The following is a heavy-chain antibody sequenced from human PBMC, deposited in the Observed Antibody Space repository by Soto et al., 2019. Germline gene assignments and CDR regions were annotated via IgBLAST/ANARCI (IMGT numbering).Heavy chain of an antibody. D-gene: IGHD3-16*02. CDR2: INHSGST. CDR3: ARRRDYVWVSYRYRALYYFHY. CDR1: GGSFSGYY. V-gene: IGHV4-34*01. J-gene: IGHJ4*02. Sequence: XETLSLTCAVYGGSFSGYYWSWIRQPPGKGLEWIGEINHSGSTNYNPSLKSRVTISVDTSKSQFSLKLSSVTAADTAVYYCARRRDYVWVSYRYRALYYFHYWGQGTLVTVSS.